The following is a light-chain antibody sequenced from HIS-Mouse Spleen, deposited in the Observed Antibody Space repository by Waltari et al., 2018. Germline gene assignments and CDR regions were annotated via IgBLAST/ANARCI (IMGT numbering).Light chain of an antibody. CDR1: SSDVGSYHL. CDR2: EGS. V-gene: IGLV2-23*01. CDR3: CSYAGSSTVV. J-gene: IGLJ2*01. Sequence: QSALTQPASVSGSPGQSITIPCTGPSSDVGSYHLVSWYQQHPGKAPKLMIYEGSKRPSGVSNRFSGSKSGNTASLTISGLQAEDEADYYCCSYAGSSTVVFGGGTKLTVL.